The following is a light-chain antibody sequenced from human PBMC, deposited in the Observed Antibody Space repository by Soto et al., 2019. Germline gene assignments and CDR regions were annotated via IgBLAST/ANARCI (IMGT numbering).Light chain of an antibody. J-gene: IGKJ1*01. CDR3: QQYNNWPVS. V-gene: IGKV3-15*01. Sequence: EIVITQSPATLSVSPVERATLSFRASQSVTSKLAWYQQKPGQAPRLLIYGASTRATGIPARFSGSGSGTEFTLTISSLQSEDFAVYNCQQYNNWPVSFGQGTKGDIK. CDR2: GAS. CDR1: QSVTSK.